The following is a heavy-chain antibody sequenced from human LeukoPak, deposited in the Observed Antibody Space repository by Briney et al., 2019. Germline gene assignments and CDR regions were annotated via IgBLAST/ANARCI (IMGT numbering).Heavy chain of an antibody. V-gene: IGHV1-8*03. CDR3: ARWYGSGSRQTPRFDAFDI. CDR1: GYTFTGYY. D-gene: IGHD3-10*01. CDR2: MNPNSGNT. Sequence: GASVKVSCKASGYTFTGYYMHWVRQAPGQGLEWMGWMNPNSGNTGYAQKFQGRVTITRNTSISTAYMELSSLRSEDTAVYYCARWYGSGSRQTPRFDAFDIWGQGTMVTVSS. J-gene: IGHJ3*02.